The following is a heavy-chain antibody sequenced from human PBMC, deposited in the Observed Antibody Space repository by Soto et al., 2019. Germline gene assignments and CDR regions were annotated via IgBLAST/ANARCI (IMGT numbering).Heavy chain of an antibody. CDR2: IYWDDDE. CDR1: GFSLSTDGGG. Sequence: SGPTLVNPTQTLTLTCTFSGFSLSTDGGGVGWVRQPPGKALEWLALIYWDDDERYSPSLKSRLTSTKHTSKNQVVLTMTTMDPVDTATYYCAHRRHPAGYDSPFDYWGQGTLVTVSS. CDR3: AHRRHPAGYDSPFDY. V-gene: IGHV2-5*02. J-gene: IGHJ4*02. D-gene: IGHD5-12*01.